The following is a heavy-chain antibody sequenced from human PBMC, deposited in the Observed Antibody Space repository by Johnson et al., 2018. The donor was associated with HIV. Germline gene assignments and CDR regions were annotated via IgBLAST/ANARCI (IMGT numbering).Heavy chain of an antibody. CDR3: TTGLIRRNGAFDI. CDR1: GFTFSNAW. Sequence: VQLVESGGGLVKPGGSLRLSCAASGFTFSNAWLSWVRQAPVNRLEWVGRIHSKTDGWTSDYAAPVKGRFTISRADSKNTLYLQMNSLKTEVTAVYYCTTGLIRRNGAFDIWGQGTMVTVSS. D-gene: IGHD1-14*01. J-gene: IGHJ3*02. V-gene: IGHV3-15*01. CDR2: IHSKTDGWTS.